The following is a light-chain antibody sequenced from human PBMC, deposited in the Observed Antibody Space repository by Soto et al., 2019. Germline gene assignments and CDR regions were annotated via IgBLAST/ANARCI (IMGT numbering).Light chain of an antibody. CDR1: QSVGGN. CDR2: GAS. V-gene: IGKV3-15*01. J-gene: IGKJ5*01. Sequence: ILMTQSPATLSVSPGERATLSCRASQSVGGNLAWYQQRRGQAPRLLIYGASTRATGVPARFSGSGSGTEFTLTISSLQSEDFAVYYCQQYNNWPFTFGQGTRLEIK. CDR3: QQYNNWPFT.